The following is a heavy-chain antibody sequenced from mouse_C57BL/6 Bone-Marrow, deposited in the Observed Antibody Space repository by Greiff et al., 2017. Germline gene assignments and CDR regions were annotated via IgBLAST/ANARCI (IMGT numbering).Heavy chain of an antibody. J-gene: IGHJ1*03. CDR1: GFTFSSYA. CDR2: ISDGGSYT. Sequence: QGVSGGGLVKPGGSLKLSCAASGFTFSSYAMSWVRQTPAKRLVWVATISDGGSYTYYPDNVKGRFIISRDNAKNNLYLQMSHLKSEDTDMYYCARVADGYWYFDVWVTGTTVTVSS. CDR3: ARVADGYWYFDV. V-gene: IGHV5-4*01.